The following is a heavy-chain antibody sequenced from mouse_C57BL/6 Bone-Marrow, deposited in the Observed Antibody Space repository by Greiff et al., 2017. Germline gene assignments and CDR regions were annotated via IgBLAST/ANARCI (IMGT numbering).Heavy chain of an antibody. CDR2: INPYNGGI. Sequence: VQLQQSGPVLVKPGASVKMSCKASGYTFTDSFMNWVRQSHEKSLEWIGVINPYNGGISYNQKFKGKATLPVEKSSSTAYMELNSLTSEDSAVYYCARSGWDRAMDYWGQGTSVTVSS. D-gene: IGHD3-3*01. V-gene: IGHV1-19*01. J-gene: IGHJ4*01. CDR3: ARSGWDRAMDY. CDR1: GYTFTDSF.